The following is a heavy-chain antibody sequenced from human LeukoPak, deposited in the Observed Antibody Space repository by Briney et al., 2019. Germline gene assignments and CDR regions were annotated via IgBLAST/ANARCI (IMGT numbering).Heavy chain of an antibody. CDR2: IKSKTDGGTT. V-gene: IGHV3-15*01. Sequence: GGSLRLSCAASGFTFSNAWMSWVRQAPGKGLEWVGRIKSKTDGGTTDYAAPVKGRFTISRDDSKNTLYLQMNSLKTEDTAVYYCTVSGSYQVYYYYYYMDVWGKGTTVTVSS. J-gene: IGHJ6*03. CDR1: GFTFSNAW. CDR3: TVSGSYQVYYYYYYMDV. D-gene: IGHD1-26*01.